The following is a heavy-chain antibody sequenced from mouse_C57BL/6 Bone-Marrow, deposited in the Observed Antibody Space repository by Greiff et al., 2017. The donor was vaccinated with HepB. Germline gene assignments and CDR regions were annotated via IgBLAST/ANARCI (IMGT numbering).Heavy chain of an antibody. D-gene: IGHD1-1*01. CDR2: IYPGDGDT. V-gene: IGHV1-82*01. CDR3: ARPSNYYGSSYWFAY. CDR1: GYAFSSSW. J-gene: IGHJ3*01. Sequence: VQLQQSGPELVKPGASVKISCKASGYAFSSSWMNWVKQRPGKGLEWIGRIYPGDGDTNYNGKFKGKATLTADKSSSTAYMQLSSLTSEDSAVYFCARPSNYYGSSYWFAYWGQGTLVTVSA.